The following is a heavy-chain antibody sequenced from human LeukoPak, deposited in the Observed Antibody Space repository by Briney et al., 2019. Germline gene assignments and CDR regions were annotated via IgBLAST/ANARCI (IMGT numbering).Heavy chain of an antibody. CDR1: GGSISSYY. V-gene: IGHV4-4*07. Sequence: GSLRLSCTVSGGSISSYYWSWIRQPAGKGLEWIGRIYTSGSTNYNPSLKSRVTMSVDTSKNQFSLRLSSVTAADTAVYYCARDGSYYYYMDVWGKGTTVTVSS. D-gene: IGHD2-2*03. CDR3: ARDGSYYYYMDV. J-gene: IGHJ6*03. CDR2: IYTSGST.